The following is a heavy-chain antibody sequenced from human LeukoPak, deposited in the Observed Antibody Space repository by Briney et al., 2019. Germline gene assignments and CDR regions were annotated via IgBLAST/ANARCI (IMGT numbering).Heavy chain of an antibody. CDR2: IYYSGST. Sequence: SETLSLTCTVSGGSISSSPYYWGWIRQPPGKGLEWIGTIYYSGSTYSNPSLRSRVTISVDTSKNQFSLKLSSVTAADTAVYYCASFYCSGGSCYQYYYYYYMDVWGKGTTVTISS. CDR1: GGSISSSPYY. V-gene: IGHV4-39*01. J-gene: IGHJ6*03. CDR3: ASFYCSGGSCYQYYYYYYMDV. D-gene: IGHD2-15*01.